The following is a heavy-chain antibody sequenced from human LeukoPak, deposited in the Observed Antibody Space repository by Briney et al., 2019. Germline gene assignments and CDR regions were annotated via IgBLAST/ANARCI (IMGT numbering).Heavy chain of an antibody. V-gene: IGHV5-51*01. CDR1: GYSFTSYW. CDR3: ARLRELADY. CDR2: IYPGDSDT. J-gene: IGHJ4*02. D-gene: IGHD1-26*01. Sequence: GESLKISCKGSGYSFTSYWIGWVRQMPREGLEWMGIIYPGDSDTRYSPSFQSQVTISADKSLSTAYLQCSSLKASDTAMYYCARLRELADYWGQGTLVTVSS.